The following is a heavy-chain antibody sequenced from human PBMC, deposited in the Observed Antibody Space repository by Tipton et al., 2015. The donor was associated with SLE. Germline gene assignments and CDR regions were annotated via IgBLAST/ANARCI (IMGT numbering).Heavy chain of an antibody. CDR3: ARDYYDGSGFYDYYGMDV. Sequence: GLVKPSETLSLTCIVSGGSITSNGYYWGWIRQPPGKGLEWITTIFYSASTYYNPSLKSRVTMSIDTSKNQFSLKLRSVTAADTAVYYCARDYYDGSGFYDYYGMDVWGQGTTVTVSS. CDR1: GGSITSNGYY. J-gene: IGHJ6*02. D-gene: IGHD3-22*01. V-gene: IGHV4-39*02. CDR2: IFYSAST.